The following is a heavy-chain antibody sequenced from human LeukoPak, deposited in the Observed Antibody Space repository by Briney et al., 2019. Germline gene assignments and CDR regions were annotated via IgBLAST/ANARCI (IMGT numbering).Heavy chain of an antibody. J-gene: IGHJ6*03. V-gene: IGHV3-48*03. CDR2: ISSSGSTI. CDR3: ARTTVTTFNYYYYMDV. D-gene: IGHD4-17*01. Sequence: GGSLRLSCAASGFTFSSYEMNWVRQAPGKGLEWVSYISSSGSTIYYADSVKGRFTISRDNSKNTLYLQMNSLRAEDTAVYYCARTTVTTFNYYYYMDVWGKGTTVTISS. CDR1: GFTFSSYE.